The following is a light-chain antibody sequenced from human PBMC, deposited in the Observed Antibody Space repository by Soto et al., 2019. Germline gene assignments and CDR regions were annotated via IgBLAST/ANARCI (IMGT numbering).Light chain of an antibody. CDR1: QSISNNY. CDR2: GAS. CDR3: QQYGRSLPT. V-gene: IGKV3-20*01. Sequence: ENVLTQSPDILSLSQGARVTLSCRASQSISNNYLAWYQQKPGQAPRVLIYGASSRATGIPDRFSGSGSGTDFTLTISRLQPEDFALYYCQQYGRSLPTFGRGTKLEIK. J-gene: IGKJ2*01.